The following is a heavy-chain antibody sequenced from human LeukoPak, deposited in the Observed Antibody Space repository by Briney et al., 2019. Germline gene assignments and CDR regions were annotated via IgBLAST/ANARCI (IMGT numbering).Heavy chain of an antibody. CDR2: IIPIFGTA. J-gene: IGHJ5*02. CDR3: AGHDFWSGSWFDP. Sequence: SVKVSCKASGGTFSSYAISWARQAPGQGLEWMGGIIPIFGTANYAQKFQGRVTITADESTSTAYMELSSLRSEDTAVYYCAGHDFWSGSWFDPWGQGTLVTASS. D-gene: IGHD3-3*01. V-gene: IGHV1-69*13. CDR1: GGTFSSYA.